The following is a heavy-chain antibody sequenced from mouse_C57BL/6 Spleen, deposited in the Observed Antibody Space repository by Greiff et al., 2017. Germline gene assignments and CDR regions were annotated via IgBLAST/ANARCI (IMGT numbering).Heavy chain of an antibody. Sequence: VQLQQSGPELVKPGASVKMSCKASGYTFTDYNMHWVKQSHGKSLEWIGYINPNNGGTSYNQKFKGKATLTVNKSSSTAYMELRSLTSEDSAVYYCARGYDGGYYAMDYWGQGTSVTVSS. CDR2: INPNNGGT. CDR3: ARGYDGGYYAMDY. D-gene: IGHD2-3*01. J-gene: IGHJ4*01. CDR1: GYTFTDYN. V-gene: IGHV1-22*01.